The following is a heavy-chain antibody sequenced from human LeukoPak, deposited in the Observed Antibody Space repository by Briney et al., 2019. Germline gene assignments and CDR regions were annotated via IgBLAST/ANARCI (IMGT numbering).Heavy chain of an antibody. CDR1: GFTFSSYA. J-gene: IGHJ6*03. CDR2: ISGSGTST. V-gene: IGHV3-23*01. CDR3: AKRPGYCSSTSCYYYYYMDV. D-gene: IGHD2-2*01. Sequence: GGSLRLSCAASGFTFSSYAMSCVRQAPGKGLEWVSAISGSGTSTDYADSVKRRFTISRDNSKNTLYMQMNSLRGDDTAVYYCAKRPGYCSSTSCYYYYYMDVWGDGATVTVSS.